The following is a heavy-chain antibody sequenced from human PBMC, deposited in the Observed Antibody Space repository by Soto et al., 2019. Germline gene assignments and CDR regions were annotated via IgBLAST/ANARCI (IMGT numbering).Heavy chain of an antibody. D-gene: IGHD5-12*01. Sequence: PSETLSLTCTVSGGSISSGGYYWSWIRQHPGKGLEWIGYIYYSGSTYYNPSLKSRVTISVDTSKNQFSLKLSSVTAADTAVYYCARVEWLRPADNWFDPWGQGTLVTVSS. CDR1: GGSISSGGYY. CDR2: IYYSGST. V-gene: IGHV4-31*03. J-gene: IGHJ5*02. CDR3: ARVEWLRPADNWFDP.